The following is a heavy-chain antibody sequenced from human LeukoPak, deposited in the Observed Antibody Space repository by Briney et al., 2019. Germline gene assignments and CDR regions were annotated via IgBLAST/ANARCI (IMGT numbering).Heavy chain of an antibody. D-gene: IGHD1-26*01. J-gene: IGHJ4*02. CDR2: ISGGGGST. CDR1: DGSINSYY. CDR3: AKGGKWDVTPFDY. V-gene: IGHV3-23*01. Sequence: ETLSLTCSVSDGSINSYYWNWVRQAPGKGLEWVSTISGGGGSTYYADSVKGRFTISRDNSKNTLYLQVNSLRAEDTAVYYCAKGGKWDVTPFDYWGQGTLVTVSS.